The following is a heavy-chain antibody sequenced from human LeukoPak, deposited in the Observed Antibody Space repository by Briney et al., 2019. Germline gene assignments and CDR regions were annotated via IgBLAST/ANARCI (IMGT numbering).Heavy chain of an antibody. J-gene: IGHJ4*02. CDR1: GYTFTNYG. Sequence: ASVKVSCTASGYTFTNYGMSWVRQAPGQGLEWMGWISAYNGNTKDAQRLQGRVTMTTDTSTSTAYMELRSLRSDDTAVYYCARDINYYYDSSGYNDYFDYWGQGTLVTVSS. D-gene: IGHD3-22*01. V-gene: IGHV1-18*01. CDR2: ISAYNGNT. CDR3: ARDINYYYDSSGYNDYFDY.